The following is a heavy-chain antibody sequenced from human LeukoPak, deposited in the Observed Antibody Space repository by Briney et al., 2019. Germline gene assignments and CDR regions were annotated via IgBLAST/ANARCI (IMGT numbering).Heavy chain of an antibody. J-gene: IGHJ2*01. CDR2: INPKNGGT. Sequence: ASVKVSCTASEYTFTDYNIPGCDRPTAKGLSGLDRINPKNGGTNYAQKFQGRVTMTRDTSIRTAYMELSRLRSDDTAVYYCARIWAKGDRWYFDVWGRGTLITVSS. CDR1: EYTFTDYN. V-gene: IGHV1-2*06. D-gene: IGHD2-21*02. CDR3: ARIWAKGDRWYFDV.